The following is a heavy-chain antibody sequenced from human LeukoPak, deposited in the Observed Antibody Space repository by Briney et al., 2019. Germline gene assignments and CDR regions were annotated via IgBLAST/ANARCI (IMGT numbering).Heavy chain of an antibody. CDR1: GGSISSYY. V-gene: IGHV4-59*08. Sequence: PSETLSLTCTVSGGSISSYYWSWIRQPPGKGLEWIGYIYYSGSTNYNPSLKSRVTISVDTSKNQFSLKLSSVTAADTAVYYCARHRFPGRRQKTRAFDYWGQGTLVTVSS. CDR2: IYYSGST. CDR3: ARHRFPGRRQKTRAFDY. J-gene: IGHJ4*02. D-gene: IGHD1-26*01.